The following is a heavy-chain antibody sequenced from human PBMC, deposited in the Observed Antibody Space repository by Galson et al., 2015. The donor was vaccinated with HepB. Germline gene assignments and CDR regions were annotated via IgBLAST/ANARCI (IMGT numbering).Heavy chain of an antibody. Sequence: SLRLSCAASGFTFSSYSMNWVRQAPGKGLEWVSSISSSSSYIYYADSVKGRFTISRDNAKNSLYLQMNSLRAEDTAVYYCARDRRSGWYDDWGQGTLVTVSS. D-gene: IGHD6-19*01. CDR1: GFTFSSYS. CDR2: ISSSSSYI. J-gene: IGHJ5*02. V-gene: IGHV3-21*01. CDR3: ARDRRSGWYDD.